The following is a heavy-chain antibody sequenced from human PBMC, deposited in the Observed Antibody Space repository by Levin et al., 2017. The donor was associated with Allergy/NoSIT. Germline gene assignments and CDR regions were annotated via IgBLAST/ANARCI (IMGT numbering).Heavy chain of an antibody. CDR2: IYSGGST. V-gene: IGHV3-53*01. Sequence: GGSLRLSCAASGLTVSSNYMNWVRQAPGKGLEWVSVIYSGGSTYYADSVKGRFTISRDNSKNTLYLQMNSLRAEDTAVYYCARRYYYGSGSECYFDYWGQGTLVTVSS. D-gene: IGHD3-10*01. CDR1: GLTVSSNY. CDR3: ARRYYYGSGSECYFDY. J-gene: IGHJ4*02.